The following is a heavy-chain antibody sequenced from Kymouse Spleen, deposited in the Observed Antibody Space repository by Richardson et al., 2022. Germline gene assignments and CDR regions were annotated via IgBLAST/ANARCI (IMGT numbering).Heavy chain of an antibody. J-gene: IGHJ6*02. CDR2: IYYSGST. CDR1: GGSVSSGSYY. D-gene: IGHD3-10*01. Sequence: QVQLQESGPGLVKPSETLSLTCTVSGGSVSSGSYYWSWIRQPPGKGLEWIGYIYYSGSTNYNPSLKSRVTISVDTSKNQFSLKLSSVTAADTAVYYCARDCGSGSYYGMDVWGQGTTVTVSS. CDR3: ARDCGSGSYYGMDV. V-gene: IGHV4-61*01.